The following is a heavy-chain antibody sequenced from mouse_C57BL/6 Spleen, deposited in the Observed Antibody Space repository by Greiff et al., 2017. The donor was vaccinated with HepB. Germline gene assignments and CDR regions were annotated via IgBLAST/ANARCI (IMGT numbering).Heavy chain of an antibody. Sequence: EVQLQQSGPELVKPGASVKISCKASGYSFTGYYMNWVKQSPEKSLEWIGEINPSTGGTTYNQKFKAKATLTVDKSSSTAYMQLKSLTSEDSAVYYCARPDRGLWGAWFAYWGQGTLVTVSA. D-gene: IGHD1-1*02. J-gene: IGHJ3*01. CDR3: ARPDRGLWGAWFAY. CDR1: GYSFTGYY. V-gene: IGHV1-42*01. CDR2: INPSTGGT.